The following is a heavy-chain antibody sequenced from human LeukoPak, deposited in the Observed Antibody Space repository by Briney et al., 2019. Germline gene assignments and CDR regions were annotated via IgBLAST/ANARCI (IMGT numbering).Heavy chain of an antibody. J-gene: IGHJ4*02. V-gene: IGHV3-30*04. Sequence: GRSLRLSCAASGFTFSSYAMHWVRQAPGKGLEWVAVISYDGSNKYYADSVKGRFTISRDNSKNTLYLQMNSLRAEDTAVYYCARGRRTSIAAAGTIDYWGQGTLVTVSS. CDR3: ARGRRTSIAAAGTIDY. CDR2: ISYDGSNK. CDR1: GFTFSSYA. D-gene: IGHD6-13*01.